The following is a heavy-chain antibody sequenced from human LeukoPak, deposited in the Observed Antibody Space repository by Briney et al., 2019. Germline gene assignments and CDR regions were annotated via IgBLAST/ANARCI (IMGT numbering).Heavy chain of an antibody. CDR2: IYYSGST. CDR3: ARHSDYYGSGSPKDVVDI. D-gene: IGHD3-10*01. V-gene: IGHV4-39*01. Sequence: PSETLSLTCTVSGGSISSSSYYWGWIRQPPGKGLEWIGSIYYSGSTYYNPSLKSRVTISVDTSKNQFSLKLSSVTAADTAVYYCARHSDYYGSGSPKDVVDIWGQGTMVTVSS. CDR1: GGSISSSSYY. J-gene: IGHJ3*02.